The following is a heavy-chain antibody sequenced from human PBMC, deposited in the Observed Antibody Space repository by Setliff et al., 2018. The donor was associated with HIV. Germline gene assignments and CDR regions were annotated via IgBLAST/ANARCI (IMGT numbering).Heavy chain of an antibody. J-gene: IGHJ4*02. V-gene: IGHV4-39*01. CDR3: ARQTWEYYDTLTGYYRSPKNFDS. CDR1: GGSISSSSYY. Sequence: TSETLSLTCTVSGGSISSSSYYWGWIRQPPGKGLEWIGYIYNTGSTYHSPSLESRVTISIDTSKNQFFLKLSSVTAPDTAIYYCARQTWEYYDTLTGYYRSPKNFDSWGQGTLVTVSS. D-gene: IGHD3-9*01. CDR2: IYNTGST.